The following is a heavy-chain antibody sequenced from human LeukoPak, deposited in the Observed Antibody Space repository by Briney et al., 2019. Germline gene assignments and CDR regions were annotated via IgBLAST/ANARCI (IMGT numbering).Heavy chain of an antibody. J-gene: IGHJ4*02. Sequence: GGSLRLSCAASGFIFSNYAMSWVRQAPGKGLEWVSLAGWAGGTTFYSDSVRGRFTISRDSGRKSVYLQMNSLTTDDTAFYFCAKELDTMFFDYWGQGALVTVSS. CDR2: AGWAGGTT. CDR1: GFIFSNYA. D-gene: IGHD3-10*02. CDR3: AKELDTMFFDY. V-gene: IGHV3-43*01.